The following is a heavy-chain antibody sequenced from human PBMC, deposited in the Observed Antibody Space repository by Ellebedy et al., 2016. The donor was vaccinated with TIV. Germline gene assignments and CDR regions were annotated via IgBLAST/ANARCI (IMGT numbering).Heavy chain of an antibody. D-gene: IGHD1-14*01. J-gene: IGHJ4*02. V-gene: IGHV1-24*01. Sequence: ASVKVSCXVSGYTLTELSMHWVRQAPGKGLEWMGGFDPEDGETIYAQKFQGRVTMTRDTSTSTVYMELSSLRSEDTAVYYCASFDGTGFDYWGQGTLVTVSS. CDR3: ASFDGTGFDY. CDR1: GYTLTELS. CDR2: FDPEDGET.